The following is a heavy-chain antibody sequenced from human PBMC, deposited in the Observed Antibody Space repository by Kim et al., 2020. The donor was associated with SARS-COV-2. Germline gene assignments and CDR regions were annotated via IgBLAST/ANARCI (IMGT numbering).Heavy chain of an antibody. CDR2: IIPILGIA. D-gene: IGHD5-18*01. V-gene: IGHV1-69*04. J-gene: IGHJ6*02. CDR3: ARVRSGYSYGYLRDDYYGMDV. CDR1: GGTFSSYA. Sequence: SVKVSCKASGGTFSSYAISWVRQAPGQGLEWMGRIIPILGIANYAQKFQGRVTITADKSTSTAYMELSSLRSEDTAVYYCARVRSGYSYGYLRDDYYGMDVWGQGTTVTVSS.